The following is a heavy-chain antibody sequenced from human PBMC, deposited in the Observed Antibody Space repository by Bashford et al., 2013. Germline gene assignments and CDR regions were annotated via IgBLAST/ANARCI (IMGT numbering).Heavy chain of an antibody. V-gene: IGHV3-23*01. CDR1: GFTFSSYA. Sequence: GSLRLSCAASGFTFSSYAMSWVRQAPGKGLEWVSAISGSSGSTYYADSVKGRFTISRDNSKDTLYLQMNSLRAEDTAVYYCAKDRDDYGDPECFDIWGLGTMVTVSS. CDR2: ISGSSGST. D-gene: IGHD4-17*01. J-gene: IGHJ3*02. CDR3: AKDRDDYGDPECFDI.